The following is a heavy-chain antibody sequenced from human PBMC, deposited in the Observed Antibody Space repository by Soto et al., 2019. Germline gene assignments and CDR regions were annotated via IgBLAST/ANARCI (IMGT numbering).Heavy chain of an antibody. CDR2: ISCCGGST. Sequence: EVQLLESGGGVVQPGGSLRLSCVASGFNFKKFAMAWVRQAPGEGLEWVSGISCCGGSTSYADSVKGRFTVSRDNAKNSVYLDMNSLSAEDTAVYYCARESEDLTSNFDYWGQGTLVTVSS. J-gene: IGHJ4*02. V-gene: IGHV3-23*01. CDR3: ARESEDLTSNFDY. CDR1: GFNFKKFA.